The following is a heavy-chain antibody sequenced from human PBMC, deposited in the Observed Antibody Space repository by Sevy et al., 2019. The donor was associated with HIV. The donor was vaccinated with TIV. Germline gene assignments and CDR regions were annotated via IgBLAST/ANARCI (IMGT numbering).Heavy chain of an antibody. CDR2: ISGSGGDT. J-gene: IGHJ3*02. Sequence: GGSLRLSCAASAFTFKNYAMTWVRQAPGKGLQWISSISGSGGDTKYADSVKGRFTISRDNSKNTLFLQMNSLRAEDTAVYYCAKDLAIVVGDAFDIWGQGTVVTVSS. V-gene: IGHV3-23*01. CDR1: AFTFKNYA. CDR3: AKDLAIVVGDAFDI. D-gene: IGHD3-22*01.